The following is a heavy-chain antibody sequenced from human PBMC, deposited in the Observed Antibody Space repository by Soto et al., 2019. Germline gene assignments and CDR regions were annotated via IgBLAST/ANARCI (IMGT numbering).Heavy chain of an antibody. CDR2: ISNGGSDK. Sequence: GGSLRLSCAASGFTFSSYPVHWVRQAPGKGLEWVSVISNGGSDKYYADSVKGRFTISRDNSKNTLYLQMNSLRSEDTAVYYCARDHCSSASCYAGCYYGMDVWGQGTTVTVSS. V-gene: IGHV3-30-3*01. CDR1: GFTFSSYP. CDR3: ARDHCSSASCYAGCYYGMDV. D-gene: IGHD2-2*01. J-gene: IGHJ6*02.